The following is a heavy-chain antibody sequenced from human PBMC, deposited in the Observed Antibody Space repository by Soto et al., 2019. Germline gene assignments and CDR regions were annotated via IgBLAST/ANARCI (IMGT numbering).Heavy chain of an antibody. CDR2: INHSGST. CDR1: GGSFSGYY. V-gene: IGHV4-34*01. J-gene: IGHJ2*01. CDR3: AIKLRDFGWWRYFDL. Sequence: QVQLQQWGAGLLKPSETLSLTCAVYGGSFSGYYWSWIRQPPGKGLAWSGEINHSGSTNYNPSLQSRVTISVDTSKSQFSLKLSSVTAADTAVYYCAIKLRDFGWWRYFDLWGRGTLVTVSS. D-gene: IGHD3-9*01.